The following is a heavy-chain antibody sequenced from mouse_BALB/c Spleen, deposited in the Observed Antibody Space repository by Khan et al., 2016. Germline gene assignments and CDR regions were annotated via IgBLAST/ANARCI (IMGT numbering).Heavy chain of an antibody. V-gene: IGHV3-5*02. CDR1: GISITTGNYR. D-gene: IGHD2-10*01. J-gene: IGHJ2*01. Sequence: EVQLQESGPGLVKPSQTVSLTCTVTGISITTGNYRWSWIRQFPGNKLEWIGYIYYSGTITYNPSLTSRTTITRDNSKNQFFLEMNSLTAEDTATYYCARAYYGNYYFDYWGQGTTLTVSS. CDR2: IYYSGTI. CDR3: ARAYYGNYYFDY.